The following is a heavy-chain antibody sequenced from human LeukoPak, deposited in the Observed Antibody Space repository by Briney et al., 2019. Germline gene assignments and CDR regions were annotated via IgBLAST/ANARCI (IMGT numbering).Heavy chain of an antibody. CDR2: IYYSGST. D-gene: IGHD3-22*01. V-gene: IGHV4-39*01. J-gene: IGHJ5*02. Sequence: PSETLSLTCTVSGGSLSSSSYYWGWIRQPPGKGLEWIGRIYYSGSTYYNPSLKSRVTISVDTSKNQFSLKLSSVTAADTAVYYCAGHYYDSSGYYYRWFDPWGQGTLVTVSS. CDR1: GGSLSSSSYY. CDR3: AGHYYDSSGYYYRWFDP.